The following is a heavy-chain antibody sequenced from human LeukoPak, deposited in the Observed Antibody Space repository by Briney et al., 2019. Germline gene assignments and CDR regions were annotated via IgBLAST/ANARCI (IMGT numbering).Heavy chain of an antibody. D-gene: IGHD1-26*01. Sequence: PSETLSLTCEVSGDSITSGSYYWTWIRQPAGKGLEWIGRIYSSGGTTYNPSLKSRVTISLDTSKNQFSLKLISVTASDTAVYYCARDGGTPGDYFDYWGQGILVTVSS. CDR2: IYSSGGT. CDR1: GDSITSGSYY. V-gene: IGHV4-61*02. J-gene: IGHJ4*02. CDR3: ARDGGTPGDYFDY.